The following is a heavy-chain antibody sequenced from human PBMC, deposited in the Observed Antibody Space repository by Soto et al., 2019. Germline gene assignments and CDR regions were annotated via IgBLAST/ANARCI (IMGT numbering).Heavy chain of an antibody. Sequence: QLVQSGSEVKKPGSSVKVSCQASGGTFSGYVVTWVRQAPGQGLEWMGEFVPLFGTTNYAQRFSGRITITAEESTSTAYMELRTLRSDATAVYYCATHGLGVSSPPYFDTWGQGTLVTVSS. V-gene: IGHV1-69*01. J-gene: IGHJ4*02. CDR2: FVPLFGTT. CDR1: GGTFSGYV. D-gene: IGHD3-16*01. CDR3: ATHGLGVSSPPYFDT.